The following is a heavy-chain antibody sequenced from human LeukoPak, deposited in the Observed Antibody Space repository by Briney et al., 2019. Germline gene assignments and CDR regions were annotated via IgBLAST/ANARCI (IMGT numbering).Heavy chain of an antibody. J-gene: IGHJ4*02. D-gene: IGHD2-15*01. CDR2: ISAYNGNT. Sequence: ASVKVSCKASGYTFTSYGISWVRQAPGQGLEWMGWISAYNGNTNYAQKLQGRVTMTTDTSTSTAYMERRSLRSDDTAVYYCARDRCSGGSCYIPSGFDYWGQGTLVTVSS. V-gene: IGHV1-18*04. CDR1: GYTFTSYG. CDR3: ARDRCSGGSCYIPSGFDY.